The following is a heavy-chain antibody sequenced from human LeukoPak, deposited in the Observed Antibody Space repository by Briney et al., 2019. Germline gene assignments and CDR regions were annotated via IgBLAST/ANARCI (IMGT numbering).Heavy chain of an antibody. V-gene: IGHV3-23*01. CDR1: GFTFSSYA. D-gene: IGHD6-13*01. J-gene: IGHJ5*02. CDR2: ITGSGGRT. Sequence: GGSLRLSCAASGFTFSSYAMNWVRQAPGKGLEWVSAITGSGGRTYYADSVKGRFTISRDNSKNTLYLQMNSLRAEDTAVYYCAKGPRAAGTFHWFDPWGQGTLVTVSS. CDR3: AKGPRAAGTFHWFDP.